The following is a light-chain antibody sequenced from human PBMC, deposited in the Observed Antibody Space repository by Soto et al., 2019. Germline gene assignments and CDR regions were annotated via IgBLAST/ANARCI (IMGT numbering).Light chain of an antibody. CDR3: QQYHSYSIT. CDR2: KAS. CDR1: QSISDW. V-gene: IGKV1-5*03. Sequence: DIQMTQSPSTLSASVGDRVTITCRASQSISDWLAWYQQKPGKAPNLLIYKASSLQSGVPSRLSGSGSGTEFTLTISSLQPDDFASYYCQQYHSYSITFGQETRLHIK. J-gene: IGKJ5*01.